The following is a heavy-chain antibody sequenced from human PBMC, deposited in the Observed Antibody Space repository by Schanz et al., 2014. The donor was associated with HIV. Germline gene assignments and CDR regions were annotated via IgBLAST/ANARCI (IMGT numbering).Heavy chain of an antibody. CDR2: ISWNSVSI. CDR1: GFTFDDYA. D-gene: IGHD6-6*01. J-gene: IGHJ6*02. CDR3: ASTVYPYTGSSDYYYGMDV. V-gene: IGHV3-9*01. Sequence: EVQLVESGGALVQPGRSLRLSCAASGFTFDDYAMHWVRQAPGKGLEWVSGISWNSVSIGYADSVKGRFTISRDNSKKALYLQMNSLRVEDTAVYYCASTVYPYTGSSDYYYGMDVWGQGTTVTVSS.